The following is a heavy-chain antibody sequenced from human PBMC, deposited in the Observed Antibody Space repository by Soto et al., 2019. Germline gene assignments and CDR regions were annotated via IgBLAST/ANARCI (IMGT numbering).Heavy chain of an antibody. CDR1: GGSVNSGGYH. D-gene: IGHD1-1*01. J-gene: IGHJ6*02. V-gene: IGHV4-31*02. Sequence: TSETLSLTCTVSGGSVNSGGYHWSWIRQHPGKGLEWIGDIYYSGSTYYKPSLKSRVTISIDTSTNHFSLHLSALTAADTAVYYCARAPIPNWNYYGMDVWGQGTTVTVS. CDR3: ARAPIPNWNYYGMDV. CDR2: IYYSGST.